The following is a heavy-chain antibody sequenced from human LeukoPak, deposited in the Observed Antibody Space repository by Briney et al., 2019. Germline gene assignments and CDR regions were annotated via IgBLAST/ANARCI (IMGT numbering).Heavy chain of an antibody. D-gene: IGHD1-26*01. CDR2: INPSGGST. V-gene: IGHV1-46*01. CDR3: ARDRYRGSYWDY. CDR1: GYTFTSYY. Sequence: ASVKVSCKASGYTFTSYYMHWVRQAPGQGLEWMGIINPSGGSTSYAQKFQGRVTMTRDTSISTAYMELSRLRSDDTAVYYCARDRYRGSYWDYWGQGTLVTVSS. J-gene: IGHJ4*02.